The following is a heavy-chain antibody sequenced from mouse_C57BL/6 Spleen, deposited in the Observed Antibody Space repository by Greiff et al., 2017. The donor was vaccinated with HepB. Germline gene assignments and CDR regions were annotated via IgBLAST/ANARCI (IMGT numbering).Heavy chain of an antibody. D-gene: IGHD3-2*01. CDR1: GYAFTNYL. Sequence: QVQLQQSGAELVRPGTSVKVSCKASGYAFTNYLIEWVKQRPGQGLEWIGVINPGSGGTNYNEKFKGKATLTADKSSSTAYMQLSSLTSEDSAVYFCAKEDSSRFAYWGQGTLVTVSA. J-gene: IGHJ3*01. CDR3: AKEDSSRFAY. V-gene: IGHV1-54*01. CDR2: INPGSGGT.